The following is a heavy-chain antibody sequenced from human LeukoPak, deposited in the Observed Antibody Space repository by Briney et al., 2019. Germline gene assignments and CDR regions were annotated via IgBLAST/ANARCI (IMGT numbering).Heavy chain of an antibody. D-gene: IGHD3-22*01. J-gene: IGHJ3*02. Sequence: GGSLRLSCAVSGFTFSSYSMNWVRQAPGKGLEWVSYISSSSSTIYYADSVKGRFTISRDNAKNSLYLQMNSLRAEDTAVYYCAREIGYGSAFDIWGQGTMVTVSS. CDR3: AREIGYGSAFDI. CDR2: ISSSSSTI. V-gene: IGHV3-48*01. CDR1: GFTFSSYS.